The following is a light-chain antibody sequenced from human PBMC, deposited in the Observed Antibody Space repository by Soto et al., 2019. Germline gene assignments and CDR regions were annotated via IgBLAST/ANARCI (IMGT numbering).Light chain of an antibody. CDR1: QSVSSSY. CDR3: QQYGSPPFT. V-gene: IGKV3-20*01. J-gene: IGKJ3*01. Sequence: EIVLTQSPGTLSLSPGERATLSCRASQSVSSSYLAWYQQKPGQAPRLLIYGASSRATGIPDRFSGSGSGTDFTLTISRLEPEDFAVSYCQQYGSPPFTFGPGTKVDIK. CDR2: GAS.